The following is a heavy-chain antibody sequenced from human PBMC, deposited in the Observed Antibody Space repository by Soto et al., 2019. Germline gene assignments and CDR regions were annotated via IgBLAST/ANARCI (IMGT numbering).Heavy chain of an antibody. V-gene: IGHV1-18*01. J-gene: IGHJ3*02. Sequence: ASVKVSCKASGYTFTGYGISWVRQAPGQGLEWMGWISAYNGNTNYAQKLQGRVTMTTDTSTSTAYMELRSLRSDDTAVYYCARDSSGYYYPHDAFDIWGQGTMVTVSS. CDR3: ARDSSGYYYPHDAFDI. CDR1: GYTFTGYG. D-gene: IGHD3-22*01. CDR2: ISAYNGNT.